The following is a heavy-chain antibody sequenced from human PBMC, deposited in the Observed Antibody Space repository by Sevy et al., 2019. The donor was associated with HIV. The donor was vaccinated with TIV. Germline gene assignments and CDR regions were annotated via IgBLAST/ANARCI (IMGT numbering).Heavy chain of an antibody. CDR2: IKQDGSDR. J-gene: IGHJ4*02. D-gene: IGHD2-21*02. CDR1: DFIFSNFW. Sequence: GGSLRLSCVGSDFIFSNFWMTWVRQAPGKGLEWVASIKQDGSDRAYVDSVKGRFTISRDNAKGSVHLQMNNLRVEDTAVYHCGRGVTADYWGQGTLVTVSS. V-gene: IGHV3-7*01. CDR3: GRGVTADY.